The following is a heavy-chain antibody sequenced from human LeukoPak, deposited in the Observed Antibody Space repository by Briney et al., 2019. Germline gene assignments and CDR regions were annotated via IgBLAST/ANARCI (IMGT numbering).Heavy chain of an antibody. CDR2: INHSGST. D-gene: IGHD6-13*01. J-gene: IGHJ4*02. CDR1: GGSFSGYY. CDR3: ARLRGIAAAGRRFDY. V-gene: IGHV4-34*01. Sequence: PSETLSLTCAVYGGSFSGYYWSWIRQPPGKGLEWIGEINHSGSTNYNPSLKSRVTISVDTSKNQFSLKLSSVTAADTAVYYCARLRGIAAAGRRFDYWGQGTLVTVSS.